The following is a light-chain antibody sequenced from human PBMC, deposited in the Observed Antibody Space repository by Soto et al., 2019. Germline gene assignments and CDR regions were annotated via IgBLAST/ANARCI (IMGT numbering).Light chain of an antibody. V-gene: IGKV3-11*01. J-gene: IGKJ1*01. Sequence: EIVLTQSPATLSLSPGERATLACRASQSVSSYLAWYQQNPGQAPRVVIYDASNRATGIPPRFSGSGSGTDFTLTISSLEPEDFAVYYCQQRSSWPRTFGQGTKVEIK. CDR3: QQRSSWPRT. CDR1: QSVSSY. CDR2: DAS.